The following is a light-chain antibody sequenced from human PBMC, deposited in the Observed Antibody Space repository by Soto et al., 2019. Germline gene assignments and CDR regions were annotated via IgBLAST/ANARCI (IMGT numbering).Light chain of an antibody. Sequence: IVLTQSPGTLSLSPGERATLSCRASQTVSTNYLAWYQQKPGQAPRLLIYGASKRATGIPDRFSGSGSGTDFTLTISRLEPEDFAVYFCQQYGSSPRTFGQGTKVDIK. CDR2: GAS. V-gene: IGKV3-20*01. J-gene: IGKJ1*01. CDR1: QTVSTNY. CDR3: QQYGSSPRT.